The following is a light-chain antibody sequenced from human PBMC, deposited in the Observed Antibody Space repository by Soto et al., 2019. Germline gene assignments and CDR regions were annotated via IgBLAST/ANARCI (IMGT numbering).Light chain of an antibody. Sequence: DIQMTQSPSSLSASVGDRVSITCRASQGISNYLAWYQQKPGRVPTLLMYAASTLQSGVPSRFSGSGSGTDFTLTISSLQPEDVATYYYQRYNSVPRTFGPGTKVDIK. V-gene: IGKV1-27*01. CDR1: QGISNY. CDR2: AAS. CDR3: QRYNSVPRT. J-gene: IGKJ3*01.